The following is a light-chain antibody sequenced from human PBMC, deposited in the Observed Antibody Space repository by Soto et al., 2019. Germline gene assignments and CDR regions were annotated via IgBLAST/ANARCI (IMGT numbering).Light chain of an antibody. CDR1: SSDVGGYNS. Sequence: QSVLTQPASVSGSPGQSITISCTGTSSDVGGYNSVSWYRQDPGKAPKLMIYDVTNRPSGVSNRFSGSKSGNTASLAISGLQAEDEADYYCSSFTSRITYVFGPGTKVTVL. CDR2: DVT. V-gene: IGLV2-14*01. CDR3: SSFTSRITYV. J-gene: IGLJ1*01.